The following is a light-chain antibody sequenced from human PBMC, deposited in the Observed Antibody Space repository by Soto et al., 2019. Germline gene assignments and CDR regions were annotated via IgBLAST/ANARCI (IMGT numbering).Light chain of an antibody. J-gene: IGLJ1*01. CDR3: SSYACGSTFV. V-gene: IGLV2-23*02. CDR1: SGDVGIYNF. CDR2: EVT. Sequence: QSVLTQPASVSGSPGQSITISCTGASGDVGIYNFVSWYQLHPGKAPKLIIYEVTKRPSGASNRFSGSKSGNTASLTISGLQAEDEAEYYCSSYACGSTFVFGIGTKLTVL.